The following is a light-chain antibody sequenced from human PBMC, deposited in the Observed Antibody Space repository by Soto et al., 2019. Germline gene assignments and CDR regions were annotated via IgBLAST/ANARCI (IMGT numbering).Light chain of an antibody. CDR2: EVS. J-gene: IGLJ1*01. V-gene: IGLV2-8*01. CDR1: SSDVGFYDY. CDR3: SSFAGSSPFV. Sequence: QSALTQPPSASGSPGQSVTISCTGTSSDVGFYDYVSWYQHHPGKGPKLIIYEVSKRPSGVPDRFSGSKSGNTASLTVSGLQAEEEADYYCSSFAGSSPFVFGTGTKVTVL.